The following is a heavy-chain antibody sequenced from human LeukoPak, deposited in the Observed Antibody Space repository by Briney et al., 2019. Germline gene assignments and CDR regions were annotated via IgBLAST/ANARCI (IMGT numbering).Heavy chain of an antibody. D-gene: IGHD5-18*01. CDR3: TTPQLWLRGALGY. Sequence: PGGSLRLSCVGSGFIVSNAWMSWVRQAPGKGREWVGRIKTGTDGGTTDYAAPVKGRFTISRDDSKNTLYLQMNSLKTDDPAVYYCTTPQLWLRGALGYWGQGTLVTVTS. J-gene: IGHJ4*02. CDR1: GFIVSNAW. CDR2: IKTGTDGGTT. V-gene: IGHV3-15*01.